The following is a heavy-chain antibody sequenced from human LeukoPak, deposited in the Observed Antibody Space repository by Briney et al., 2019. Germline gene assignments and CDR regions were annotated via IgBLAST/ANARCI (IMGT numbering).Heavy chain of an antibody. CDR2: ISSSSSSYI. Sequence: GGSLRLSXAASGFTFSSYSMNWVRQAPGKGLEWVSSISSSSSSYIYYADSVKGRFTISRDNAKNSLYLQMNSLRAEDTAVYYCAREPVPAAMNYWGQGTLVTVSS. V-gene: IGHV3-21*01. CDR1: GFTFSSYS. D-gene: IGHD2-2*01. J-gene: IGHJ4*02. CDR3: AREPVPAAMNY.